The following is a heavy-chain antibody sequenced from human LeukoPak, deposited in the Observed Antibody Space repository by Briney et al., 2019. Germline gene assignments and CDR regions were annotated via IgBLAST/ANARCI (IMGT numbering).Heavy chain of an antibody. D-gene: IGHD4-17*01. CDR1: GFTFSSYA. CDR2: ISGSGGST. Sequence: GGSLRLSCAASGFTFSSYAMSWVRQAPGKGLEWVSAISGSGGSTYYADSVKGRFTISRDNSKNTLYLQMNSLRAEETGVYYCAKADDVYGDPGDYWGEGALVTVSS. CDR3: AKADDVYGDPGDY. V-gene: IGHV3-23*01. J-gene: IGHJ4*02.